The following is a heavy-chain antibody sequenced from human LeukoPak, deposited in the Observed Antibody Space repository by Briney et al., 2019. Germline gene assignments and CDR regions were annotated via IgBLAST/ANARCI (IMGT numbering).Heavy chain of an antibody. J-gene: IGHJ5*02. V-gene: IGHV1-69*13. Sequence: ASVKVFCKASGGTFSSYAISWVRQAPGQGLEWMGGIIPIFGTANYAQKFQGRVTITADESTSTAYMELSSLRSEDTAVYYCASLSGYSSSWTEEWFDPWGQGTLVTVSS. CDR3: ASLSGYSSSWTEEWFDP. CDR2: IIPIFGTA. CDR1: GGTFSSYA. D-gene: IGHD6-13*01.